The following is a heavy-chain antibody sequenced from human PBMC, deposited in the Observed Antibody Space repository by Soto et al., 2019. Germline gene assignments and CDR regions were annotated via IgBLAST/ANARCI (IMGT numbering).Heavy chain of an antibody. V-gene: IGHV3-30-3*01. CDR3: ARSRHGSGSYTHFYYGLDV. D-gene: IGHD3-10*01. J-gene: IGHJ6*02. Sequence: QVQLVESGGGVVQPGRSLRLSCAASGFTFISYAMHWVRQAPGKGLAWGAVISFDGSTEYYADSVKGRFTISRDNSKITVYLQMNSLRSEDTAVYYCARSRHGSGSYTHFYYGLDVWGQGTTVTVSS. CDR1: GFTFISYA. CDR2: ISFDGSTE.